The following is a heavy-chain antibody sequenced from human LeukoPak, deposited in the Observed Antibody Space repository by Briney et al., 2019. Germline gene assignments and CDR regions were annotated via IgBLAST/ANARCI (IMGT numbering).Heavy chain of an antibody. J-gene: IGHJ4*02. Sequence: ASVKVSCKASGYTFTSYYMHWVRQAPGQGLEWMGIINPSGGSTSYAQKFQGRVTMTRDTSTSTVYMELSSLRSEDTAVYYCARDLGHYYRSGCYFDYWGQGTLVTVSS. CDR1: GYTFTSYY. CDR2: INPSGGST. D-gene: IGHD3-10*01. CDR3: ARDLGHYYRSGCYFDY. V-gene: IGHV1-46*01.